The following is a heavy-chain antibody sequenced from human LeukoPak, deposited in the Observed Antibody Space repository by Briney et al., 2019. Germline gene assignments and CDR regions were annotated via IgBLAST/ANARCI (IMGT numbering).Heavy chain of an antibody. CDR1: GYTLTELS. V-gene: IGHV1-24*01. D-gene: IGHD3-22*01. Sequence: GASVKVSCKVSGYTLTELSMHWVRQAPGKGLEWMGGFDPEDGETIYAQKFQGRVTMTEDTSTDTAYMELSSLRSEDTAVYYCARDLDSNPFDAFDIWGQGTMVTVSS. CDR2: FDPEDGET. CDR3: ARDLDSNPFDAFDI. J-gene: IGHJ3*02.